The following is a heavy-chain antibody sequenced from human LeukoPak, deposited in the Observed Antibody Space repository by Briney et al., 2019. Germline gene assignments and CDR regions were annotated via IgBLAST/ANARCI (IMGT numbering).Heavy chain of an antibody. CDR1: GVSISSSSYY. CDR2: IYYSGST. D-gene: IGHD3-22*01. J-gene: IGHJ4*02. CDR3: ARGGWNKFDY. Sequence: SETLSLTCNVSGVSISSSSYYWGWIRQPPGKGLEWIGSIYYSGSTYYNPSLKSRVTISVDTSKNQFSLKLSSVTAADTAVYYCARGGWNKFDYWGQGTLVTVSS. V-gene: IGHV4-39*07.